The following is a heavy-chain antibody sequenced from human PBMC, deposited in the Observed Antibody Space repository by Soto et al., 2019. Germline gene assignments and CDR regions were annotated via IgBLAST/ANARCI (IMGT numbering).Heavy chain of an antibody. V-gene: IGHV3-15*07. Sequence: GGSLRLSCAASGFTFSNAWMNWVRQAPGKGLEWVGRIKSKTDGGTTGYAAPVKGRFTISRDDSKNTLYLQMNSLKTEDTAVYYCTTGPGGNNNYYYYGMDVWGQGTTVTVSS. CDR1: GFTFSNAW. J-gene: IGHJ6*02. CDR2: IKSKTDGGTT. D-gene: IGHD2-15*01. CDR3: TTGPGGNNNYYYYGMDV.